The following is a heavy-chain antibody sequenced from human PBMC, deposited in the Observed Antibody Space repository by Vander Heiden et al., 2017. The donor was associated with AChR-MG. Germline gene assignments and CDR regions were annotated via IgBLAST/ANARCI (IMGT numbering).Heavy chain of an antibody. Sequence: QVQRVESGGGVVQPGRSLRPPCAASGSTVGGYGMHWVRQAPGKGLEWVAVIWYDGSNKYYADSVKGRFTIARDNSKNTLYLQMNSLRAEDTAVYYCARDWDSSGRYGMDVWGQGTTVTVS. CDR3: ARDWDSSGRYGMDV. CDR2: IWYDGSNK. D-gene: IGHD6-19*01. CDR1: GSTVGGYG. J-gene: IGHJ6*02. V-gene: IGHV3-33*01.